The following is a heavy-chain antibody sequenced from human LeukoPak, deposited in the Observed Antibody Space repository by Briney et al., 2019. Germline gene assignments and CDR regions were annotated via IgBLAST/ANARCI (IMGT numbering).Heavy chain of an antibody. CDR1: GGSISSYY. D-gene: IGHD6-13*01. CDR3: ARNLIPEQLVLNF. J-gene: IGHJ4*02. CDR2: IYTSGST. Sequence: KSSETLSLTCTVSGGSISSYYWSWIRQPAGKGLEWIGRIYTSGSTNYNPSLKSRVTISVDTSKNQFSLNLKSVTPEDTAVYYCARNLIPEQLVLNFWGQGTLVTVSS. V-gene: IGHV4-4*07.